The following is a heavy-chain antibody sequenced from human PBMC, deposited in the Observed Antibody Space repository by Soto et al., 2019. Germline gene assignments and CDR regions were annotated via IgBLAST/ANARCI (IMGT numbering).Heavy chain of an antibody. Sequence: SETLSLTCTVSGGSISSSSYCWGWIRQPPGKGLEWIGSIYYSGSTYYNPSLKSRVTISVDTSKNQFSLKLSSVTAADTAVYYCAAVDTAMVDYYYYGMDVWGQGTTVTVSS. D-gene: IGHD5-18*01. CDR1: GGSISSSSYC. CDR3: AAVDTAMVDYYYYGMDV. CDR2: IYYSGST. J-gene: IGHJ6*02. V-gene: IGHV4-39*01.